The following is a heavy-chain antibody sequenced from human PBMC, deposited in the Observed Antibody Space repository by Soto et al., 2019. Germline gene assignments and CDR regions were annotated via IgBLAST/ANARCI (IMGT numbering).Heavy chain of an antibody. CDR2: ISYDGSNK. Sequence: QVQLVESGGGVVQPGRSLRLSCAASGFTFSSYGMHWVRQAPGKGLEWVAVISYDGSNKYYADSVKGRFTISRDNSKNTLYLQMNSLRAEDTAVYYCAKTKEQWLPYYYGMDVWGQGTMVTVSS. D-gene: IGHD6-19*01. CDR1: GFTFSSYG. CDR3: AKTKEQWLPYYYGMDV. V-gene: IGHV3-30*18. J-gene: IGHJ6*02.